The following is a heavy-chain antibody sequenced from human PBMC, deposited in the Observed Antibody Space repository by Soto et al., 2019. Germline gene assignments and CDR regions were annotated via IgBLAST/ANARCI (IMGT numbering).Heavy chain of an antibody. CDR3: ARGPLVRVDYYYGMDV. Sequence: EVQLVETGGGWTQPGGSLRLSCVASGFSVSGNFMSWVRQPPGRGLEWVSILYTDDTTHYAESVKGRFTISRDNSKNTVYLQMNSLTADDTAVYYCARGPLVRVDYYYGMDVWGQGTTVTVSS. V-gene: IGHV3-53*02. J-gene: IGHJ6*02. CDR1: GFSVSGNF. D-gene: IGHD6-13*01. CDR2: LYTDDTT.